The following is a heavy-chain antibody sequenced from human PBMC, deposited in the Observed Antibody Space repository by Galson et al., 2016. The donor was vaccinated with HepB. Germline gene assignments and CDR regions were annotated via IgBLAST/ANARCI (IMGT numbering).Heavy chain of an antibody. V-gene: IGHV2-5*02. CDR1: GFSLKTYGEG. CDR2: IYWDDDK. D-gene: IGHD1-26*01. Sequence: PALVKPTQTLTLTCTFSGFSLKTYGEGVGWIRQPPGKALEWLALIYWDDDKRYSPSLKSRLSITKDTSKNQVVLRMTNMDPVDTCTYYCTHKEVGGSNSDNFAMWGQGTMVTVSS. J-gene: IGHJ3*02. CDR3: THKEVGGSNSDNFAM.